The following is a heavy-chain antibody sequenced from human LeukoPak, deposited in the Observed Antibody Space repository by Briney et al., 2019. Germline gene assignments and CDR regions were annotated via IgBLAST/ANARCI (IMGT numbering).Heavy chain of an antibody. CDR2: IYYTGST. D-gene: IGHD6-6*01. CDR1: GGSISNYY. V-gene: IGHV4-59*01. Sequence: SETLSLTCTVSGGSISNYYWSWIRQPPGKGLEWIGYIYYTGSTNYNPSLTGRVNISVDTSKNQFSLNLTSVTAADTAVYYCARWGSIAVARFDYWGQGTLVTVSS. CDR3: ARWGSIAVARFDY. J-gene: IGHJ4*02.